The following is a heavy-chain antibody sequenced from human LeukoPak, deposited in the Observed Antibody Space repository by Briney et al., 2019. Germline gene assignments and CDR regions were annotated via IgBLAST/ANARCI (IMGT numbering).Heavy chain of an antibody. Sequence: QPGGSLRLSCAASGSTFTSYWMSWVRQAPGKGLEWVANIKQDGSEKYYVDSVKGRFTISRDNTKNSLYLQMNSLRAEDTAVYYCARDQYYYDSSGYYYYFDYWGQGTLATVSS. V-gene: IGHV3-7*04. J-gene: IGHJ4*02. CDR2: IKQDGSEK. CDR1: GSTFTSYW. CDR3: ARDQYYYDSSGYYYYFDY. D-gene: IGHD3-22*01.